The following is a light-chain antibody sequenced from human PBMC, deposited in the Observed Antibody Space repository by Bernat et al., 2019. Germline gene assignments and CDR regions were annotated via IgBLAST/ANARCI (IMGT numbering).Light chain of an antibody. CDR3: QQYDRYPLT. J-gene: IGKJ4*01. Sequence: DIQMTQSPSSLSASVGDRVTITCRATQDISKYLAWFQQKPGKAPKFLIYGASTLHSGVPSRFSGSGSGTDFTLTISSLQPDDLATYYCQQYDRYPLTFGGGTKVEVK. CDR2: GAS. V-gene: IGKV1-16*01. CDR1: QDISKY.